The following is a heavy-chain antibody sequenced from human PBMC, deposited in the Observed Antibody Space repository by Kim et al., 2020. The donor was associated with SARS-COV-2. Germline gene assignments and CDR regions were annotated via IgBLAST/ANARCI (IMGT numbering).Heavy chain of an antibody. D-gene: IGHD6-6*01. CDR2: ISGSNSYT. CDR3: ARDRSSYFDY. J-gene: IGHJ4*02. V-gene: IGHV3-11*06. CDR1: GFIFSDDY. Sequence: GWSLRLSCAASGFIFSDDYMSWIRQAPGKGLEWVSYISGSNSYTKYADSVKGRFTISRDNAKNSLYLQMNSLRAEDTAVYYCARDRSSYFDYWGQGSLVTVSS.